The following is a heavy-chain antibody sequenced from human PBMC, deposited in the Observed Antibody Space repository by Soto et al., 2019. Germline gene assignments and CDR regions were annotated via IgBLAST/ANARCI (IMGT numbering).Heavy chain of an antibody. CDR2: IIPILGIA. J-gene: IGHJ6*02. CDR3: ASLMSSGYYYGMDV. CDR1: GGTFSSYT. D-gene: IGHD3-10*01. Sequence: QVQLVQSGAEVKKPGSSVKVSCKASGGTFSSYTISWVRQAPGQGLEWMGRIIPILGIANYAQKFQGRVPITADKPTGTAYMGLSSLRSEDTAVYYCASLMSSGYYYGMDVWGQGTTVTVSS. V-gene: IGHV1-69*02.